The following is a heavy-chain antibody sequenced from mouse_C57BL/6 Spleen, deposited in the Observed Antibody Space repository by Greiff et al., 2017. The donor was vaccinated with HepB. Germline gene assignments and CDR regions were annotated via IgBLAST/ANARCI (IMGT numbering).Heavy chain of an antibody. Sequence: QVQLQQSGAELVMPGASVKLSCKASGYTFTSYWMHWVKQRPGQGLEWIGEIDPSDSYTNYNQKFKGKSTLTVDKSSSTAYMQLSSLTSEDSAVYYCARRGIYYGNYDWFAYWGQGTLVTVSA. CDR2: IDPSDSYT. CDR1: GYTFTSYW. J-gene: IGHJ3*01. CDR3: ARRGIYYGNYDWFAY. V-gene: IGHV1-69*01. D-gene: IGHD2-1*01.